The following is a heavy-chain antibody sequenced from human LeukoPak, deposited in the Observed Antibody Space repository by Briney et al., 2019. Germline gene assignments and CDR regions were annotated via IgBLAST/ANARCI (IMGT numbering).Heavy chain of an antibody. V-gene: IGHV3-49*04. CDR2: IRSKANGETR. D-gene: IGHD3-10*01. J-gene: IGHJ4*02. Sequence: GGSLRLSCAASGFTFSSYAVSWVRQAPGKGLGWVGFIRSKANGETRQYAASVKGRFTISRDDSKSTTYLEMSSLKTEDTAVYYCTNRVPDYSASSGSYSYYFDDWGQGTLVTVSS. CDR1: GFTFSSYA. CDR3: TNRVPDYSASSGSYSYYFDD.